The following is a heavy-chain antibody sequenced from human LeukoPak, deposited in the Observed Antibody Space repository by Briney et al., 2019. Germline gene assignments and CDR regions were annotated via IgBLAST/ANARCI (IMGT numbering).Heavy chain of an antibody. V-gene: IGHV3-11*01. CDR2: ISSSGSTI. CDR3: ARDRWYSSGWYYFDY. J-gene: IGHJ4*02. Sequence: PGGSLRLSRAASGFTFSNYYMSWIRQAPGKGLEWVSYISSSGSTIYYADSVKGRFTISRDNAKNSLYLQMNSLRVEDTAVYYCARDRWYSSGWYYFDYWGQGTLVTVSS. D-gene: IGHD6-19*01. CDR1: GFTFSNYY.